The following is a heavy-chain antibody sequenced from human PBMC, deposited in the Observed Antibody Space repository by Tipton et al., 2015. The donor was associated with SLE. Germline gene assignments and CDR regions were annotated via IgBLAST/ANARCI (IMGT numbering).Heavy chain of an antibody. D-gene: IGHD3-3*01. CDR1: GDSVSSSY. J-gene: IGHJ3*02. V-gene: IGHV4-59*02. CDR2: IYHVGST. CDR3: VRAGPQITFFGVVPTLFDI. Sequence: TLSLTCTVSGDSVSSSYWSWIRQTPGSGLEWIAYIYHVGSTNYNPSLRSRLTISVDTAKNQFSLNLSSVTAADTAVYYCVRAGPQITFFGVVPTLFDIWGQGTLVTVSS.